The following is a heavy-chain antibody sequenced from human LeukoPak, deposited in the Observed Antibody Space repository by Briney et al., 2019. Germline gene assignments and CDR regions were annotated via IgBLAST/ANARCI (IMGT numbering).Heavy chain of an antibody. J-gene: IGHJ5*02. CDR2: ISSSSSYI. Sequence: GGSLRLSCAASGFTFSSYSMNWVRQAPGKGLEWVSSISSSSSYIYYADSVKGRFTISRDNAKNSLYLQMNSLRAEDTAVYYCARGPATTVVFWFDPWGQGTLVTVSS. D-gene: IGHD4-17*01. V-gene: IGHV3-21*01. CDR3: ARGPATTVVFWFDP. CDR1: GFTFSSYS.